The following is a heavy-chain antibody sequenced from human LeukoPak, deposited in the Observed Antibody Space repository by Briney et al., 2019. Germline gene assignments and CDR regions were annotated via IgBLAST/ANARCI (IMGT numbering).Heavy chain of an antibody. V-gene: IGHV4-34*01. D-gene: IGHD2-2*02. CDR2: INHSGST. CDR3: ARGSDCSSTSCYTFDY. J-gene: IGHJ4*02. Sequence: PSETLSLTCAVYGGSFSGYYWSWIRQPPVKELEWIGEINHSGSTNYNPSLKSRVTISVDTSKNQFSLKLSSVTAADTAVYYCARGSDCSSTSCYTFDYWGQGTLVTVSS. CDR1: GGSFSGYY.